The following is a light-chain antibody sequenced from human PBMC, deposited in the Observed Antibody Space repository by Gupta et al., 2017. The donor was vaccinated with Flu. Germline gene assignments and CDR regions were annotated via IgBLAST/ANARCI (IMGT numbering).Light chain of an antibody. CDR1: SSNIGGNY. CDR2: NTE. V-gene: IGLV1-47*01. Sequence: QSVLTQPPSASGTPGQRVTIACSVRSSNIGGNYVNWYQMLPGPAPTLLIYNTERRASGVPARFSGSKSGTSDSLSISGLRSEDEAHYYCAAWDDSLSGLWVFGGGTQLTVL. CDR3: AAWDDSLSGLWV. J-gene: IGLJ3*02.